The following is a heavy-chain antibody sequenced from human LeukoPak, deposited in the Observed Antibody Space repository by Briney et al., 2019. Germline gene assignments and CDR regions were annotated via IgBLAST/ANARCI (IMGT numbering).Heavy chain of an antibody. CDR1: GFTFNHYG. CDR2: IWSDGTNT. Sequence: PGGSLRLSCAATGFTFNHYGMHWVRQAPGKGLEWVAVIWSDGTNTYYSDSVKGRFTISGVDSEKTVYLQMKSLRPDDSGVYYCARDAQRGFDYSNSLQYWGQGTPVTVST. V-gene: IGHV3-33*01. J-gene: IGHJ4*02. CDR3: ARDAQRGFDYSNSLQY. D-gene: IGHD4-11*01.